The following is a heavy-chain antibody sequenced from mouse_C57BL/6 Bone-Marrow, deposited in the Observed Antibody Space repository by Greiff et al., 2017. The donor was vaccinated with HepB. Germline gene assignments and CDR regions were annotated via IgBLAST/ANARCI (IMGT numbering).Heavy chain of an antibody. CDR3: ARDYGSSLCAW. D-gene: IGHD1-1*01. CDR1: GYTFTSYG. Sequence: QVQLKQSGAELARPGASVKLSCKASGYTFTSYGISWVKQRTGQGLEWIGEIYPRSGNTYYNEKFKGKATLTADKSSSTAYMELRRLTSEDSAVYFCARDYGSSLCAWWGQGTLVTVSA. CDR2: IYPRSGNT. J-gene: IGHJ3*01. V-gene: IGHV1-81*01.